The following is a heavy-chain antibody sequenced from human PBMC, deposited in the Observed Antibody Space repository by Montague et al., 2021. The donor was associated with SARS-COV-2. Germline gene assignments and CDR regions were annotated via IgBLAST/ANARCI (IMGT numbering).Heavy chain of an antibody. CDR2: IYNSGST. CDR1: GGSISGYY. D-gene: IGHD1-20*01. CDR3: VRDQGRSNWNYPDY. Sequence: SETLSLTCTVSGGSISGYYWSWFRQSAGKGLEWIGRIYNSGSTSYNPSLKSRVTMSVDTSKNQISLKLSSVTAADTAVYYCVRDQGRSNWNYPDYWGQGTLVTASS. V-gene: IGHV4-4*07. J-gene: IGHJ4*02.